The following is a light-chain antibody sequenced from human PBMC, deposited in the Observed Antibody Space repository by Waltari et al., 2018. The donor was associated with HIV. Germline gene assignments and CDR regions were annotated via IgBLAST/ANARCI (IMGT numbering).Light chain of an antibody. J-gene: IGKJ1*01. Sequence: DIVMTQSPDSLAVPLGERATINCTSSQSLLYSANNKNYLDWSQQRPGQPPKLLIYWASARESGVPDRFSGSGSGTDFTLTISSLQADDVAVYYCHQYFSAPWTFGQGTKVEIK. CDR3: HQYFSAPWT. CDR2: WAS. CDR1: QSLLYSANNKNY. V-gene: IGKV4-1*01.